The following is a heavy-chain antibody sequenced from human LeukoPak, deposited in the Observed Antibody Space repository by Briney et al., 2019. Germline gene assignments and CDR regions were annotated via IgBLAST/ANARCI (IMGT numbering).Heavy chain of an antibody. Sequence: SETLSLTCTVSGGSISSYYWSWIRQPAGNGLEWIGRIYTSGSTNYNPSLKSRVTMSVDTSKNQFSLKLSSVTAADTAVYYCGRDKPYYYGSGSFQYYFDYWGQGTLVTVSS. CDR2: IYTSGST. V-gene: IGHV4-4*07. CDR1: GGSISSYY. CDR3: GRDKPYYYGSGSFQYYFDY. J-gene: IGHJ4*02. D-gene: IGHD3-10*01.